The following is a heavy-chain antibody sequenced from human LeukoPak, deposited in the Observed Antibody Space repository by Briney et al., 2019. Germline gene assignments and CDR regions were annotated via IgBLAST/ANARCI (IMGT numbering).Heavy chain of an antibody. CDR1: GFTFSSYA. D-gene: IGHD3-22*01. J-gene: IGHJ4*02. CDR2: ISGSGSTI. CDR3: ARRVYYDNSGYSY. V-gene: IGHV3-11*01. Sequence: GGSLRLSCAASGFTFSSYATSWIRQAPGKGLEWVSYISGSGSTIYYADSVKGRFTISRDNAKNSLYLQMNSLRVEDTAVYYCARRVYYDNSGYSYWGQGTLVTVSS.